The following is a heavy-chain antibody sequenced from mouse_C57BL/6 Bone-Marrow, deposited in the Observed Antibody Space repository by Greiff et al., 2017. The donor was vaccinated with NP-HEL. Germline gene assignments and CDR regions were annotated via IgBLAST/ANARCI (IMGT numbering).Heavy chain of an antibody. CDR1: GYTFTSYG. Sequence: QVQLQQSGAELARPGASVKLSCKASGYTFTSYGISWVKQSTGQGLEWIGEIYPRSGNTYYNEKFKGKATLTADKSSSTAYMELRSLTSEDAAVYFCARGGRYDGSYWGQGTLVTVSA. J-gene: IGHJ3*01. D-gene: IGHD2-3*01. CDR3: ARGGRYDGSY. CDR2: IYPRSGNT. V-gene: IGHV1-81*01.